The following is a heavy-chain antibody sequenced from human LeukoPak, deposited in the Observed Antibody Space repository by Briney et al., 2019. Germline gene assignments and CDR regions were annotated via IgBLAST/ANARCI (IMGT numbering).Heavy chain of an antibody. Sequence: ASVKVSCKASGYTFTSYDINWVRPATGQGLAWMGWMNHSSGNTGYAQKFQGRVTMTRNTSISTAYMELSSLRSEDTAVYYCARGGYFYDSSGYYEGYYYYYAMDVWGQGTTVTVSS. J-gene: IGHJ6*02. V-gene: IGHV1-8*01. CDR2: MNHSSGNT. CDR1: GYTFTSYD. D-gene: IGHD3-22*01. CDR3: ARGGYFYDSSGYYEGYYYYYAMDV.